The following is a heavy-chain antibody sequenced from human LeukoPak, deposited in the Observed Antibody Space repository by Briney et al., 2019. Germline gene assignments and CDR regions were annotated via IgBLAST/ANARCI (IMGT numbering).Heavy chain of an antibody. J-gene: IGHJ4*02. CDR3: ARPMYYYGSGSYSTDY. D-gene: IGHD3-10*01. Sequence: GEALQISCKGSGYSFTSYWIGWVRQMPGKGLEWMGIIYPGDSDTRYSPSFQGQVTISADKSISTAYLQWSSLKASDTAMYYCARPMYYYGSGSYSTDYWGQGTLVTVSS. V-gene: IGHV5-51*01. CDR1: GYSFTSYW. CDR2: IYPGDSDT.